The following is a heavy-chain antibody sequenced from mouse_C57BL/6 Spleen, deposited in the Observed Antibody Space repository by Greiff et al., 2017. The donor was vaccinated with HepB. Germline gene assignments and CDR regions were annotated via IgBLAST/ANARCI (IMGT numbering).Heavy chain of an antibody. CDR3: SGDYDYEGDAMDY. Sequence: VQLVESGAELAKPGASVKLSCKASGYTFTSYWMHWVKQRPGQGLEWIGYINPSSGYTKYNQKFKDKATLTADKSSSTAYMQLSSLTYEDSAVYYCSGDYDYEGDAMDYWGQGTSVTVSS. D-gene: IGHD2-4*01. CDR2: INPSSGYT. V-gene: IGHV1-7*01. CDR1: GYTFTSYW. J-gene: IGHJ4*01.